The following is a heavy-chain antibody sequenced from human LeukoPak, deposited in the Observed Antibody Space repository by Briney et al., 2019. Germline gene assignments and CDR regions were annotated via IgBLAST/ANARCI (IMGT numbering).Heavy chain of an antibody. Sequence: SETLSLTCSGSGASISSHYWSWIRQPPGKRLEWIGYIYYSVRTNYNPSLKSRVTISVDVPNNQFSLKMSSVTAADTAVYYCARTGDGYNYYNYYYMDVWGKGTTVTVTS. CDR2: IYYSVRT. D-gene: IGHD5-24*01. CDR1: GASISSHY. V-gene: IGHV4-59*11. J-gene: IGHJ6*03. CDR3: ARTGDGYNYYNYYYMDV.